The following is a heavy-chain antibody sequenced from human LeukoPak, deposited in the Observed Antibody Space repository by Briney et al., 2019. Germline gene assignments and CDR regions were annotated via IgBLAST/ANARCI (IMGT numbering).Heavy chain of an antibody. Sequence: PGGSLRLSCAASGFTFSSYGMHWVRQAPGKGLEWVALIWYDGSNKYYADSVKGRFTISRDNSKNTLYLQMNSLRAEDTAVYYCAREAWFGELAFDYWGQGTLVTASS. J-gene: IGHJ4*02. D-gene: IGHD3-10*01. CDR1: GFTFSSYG. CDR3: AREAWFGELAFDY. CDR2: IWYDGSNK. V-gene: IGHV3-33*01.